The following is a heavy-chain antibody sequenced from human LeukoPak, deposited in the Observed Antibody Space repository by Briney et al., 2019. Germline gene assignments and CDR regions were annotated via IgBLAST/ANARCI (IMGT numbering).Heavy chain of an antibody. J-gene: IGHJ5*02. D-gene: IGHD3-16*01. CDR2: INHSGST. Sequence: SETLSLTCAVYGGSFSGYYWSWIRQPPGKGLEWIGEINHSGSTNYNPSLKSRVTISVDTSKNQFSLKLSSVTAADTAVYYCARRGRSSPKVGWFDPWGQGTLVTVSS. V-gene: IGHV4-34*01. CDR1: GGSFSGYY. CDR3: ARRGRSSPKVGWFDP.